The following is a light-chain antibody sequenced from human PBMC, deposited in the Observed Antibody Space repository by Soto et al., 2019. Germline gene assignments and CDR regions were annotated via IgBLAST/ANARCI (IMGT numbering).Light chain of an antibody. CDR3: SSYAGSNTWV. Sequence: QSALTQPPSASGSPGQSVTISCTVTSSDVGCYNYVSWFQQHTGKAPKFMIYEVNKRPSGVPDRFSGSKSGNTASLTVSGLQAEDEADYYCSSYAGSNTWVFGGGTKLTVL. CDR1: SSDVGCYNY. CDR2: EVN. V-gene: IGLV2-8*01. J-gene: IGLJ3*02.